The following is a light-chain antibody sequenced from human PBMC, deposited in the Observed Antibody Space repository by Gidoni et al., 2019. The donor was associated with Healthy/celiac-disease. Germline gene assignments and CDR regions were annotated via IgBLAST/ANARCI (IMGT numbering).Light chain of an antibody. V-gene: IGKV3-20*01. CDR1: QSVSSTS. CDR3: QQYGSSPCT. J-gene: IGKJ3*01. CDR2: GAS. Sequence: EIVLTQSLATLSLSPGERATLSCRASQSVSSTSLAWYQQKPGQAPRLLIDGASSRDTGIPARFSGSGSGTDFTLTISRLEHEDFAVYYWQQYGSSPCTFGPGTKVDIK.